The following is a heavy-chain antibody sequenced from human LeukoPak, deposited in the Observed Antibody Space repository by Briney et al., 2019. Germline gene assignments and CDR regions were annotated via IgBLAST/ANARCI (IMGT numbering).Heavy chain of an antibody. J-gene: IGHJ4*02. CDR1: EFSVSHNY. CDR2: IKQDGSEK. V-gene: IGHV3-7*03. D-gene: IGHD3-10*01. CDR3: ARLGEGLPYYFDY. Sequence: GGSLRLSCAASEFSVSHNYMSWVRQAPGKGLEWVANIKQDGSEKYYVDSVKGRFTISRDNAKNSLYLQMNSLRAEDTAVYYCARLGEGLPYYFDYWGQGTLVTVSS.